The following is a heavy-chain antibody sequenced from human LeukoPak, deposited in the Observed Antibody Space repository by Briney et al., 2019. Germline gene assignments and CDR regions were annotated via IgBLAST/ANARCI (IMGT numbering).Heavy chain of an antibody. D-gene: IGHD5-12*01. J-gene: IGHJ3*02. CDR1: GRPFSSSI. CDR3: AREGHTSGFCGSFDI. Sequence: PGGSLRLSCALSGRPFSSSIMHWVRRAPGKGLEWVAGMSFDGSQYYVESVKGRFIISRDSSGNTVHLHMTSLRPEDTAVYFCAREGHTSGFCGSFDIWGQGTTVTISS. V-gene: IGHV3-30*03. CDR2: MSFDGSQ.